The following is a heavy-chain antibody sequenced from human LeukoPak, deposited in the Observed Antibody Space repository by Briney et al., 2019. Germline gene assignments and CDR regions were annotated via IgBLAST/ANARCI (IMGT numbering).Heavy chain of an antibody. CDR2: ISSSSYI. CDR3: ASYRPGRSFVIPFDV. D-gene: IGHD3-10*01. CDR1: GFTFSSYS. J-gene: IGHJ3*01. V-gene: IGHV3-21*01. Sequence: NTGGSLRLSCAASGFTFSSYSMNWVRQAPGKGLEWVSSISSSSYIYYADSLKGRFTISRDNAKNSLFLQMNSLRAEETALYYCASYRPGRSFVIPFDVWGQGTMVTVSS.